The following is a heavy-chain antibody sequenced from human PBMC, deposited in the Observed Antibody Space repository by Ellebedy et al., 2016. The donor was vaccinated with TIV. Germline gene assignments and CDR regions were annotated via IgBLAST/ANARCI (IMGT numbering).Heavy chain of an antibody. D-gene: IGHD6-13*01. CDR3: AKLGGVLSWYADY. V-gene: IGHV3-23*01. CDR2: ISNGGDTT. CDR1: GFTFGCCA. J-gene: IGHJ4*02. Sequence: PGGSLRLSCAASGFTFGCCAMSWVRQAPGKGLEWVSVISNGGDTTYADSVKGRFTISSDNSKNTMYLQMNSLRADDTAMYYCAKLGGVLSWYADYWGLGTLVTVSP.